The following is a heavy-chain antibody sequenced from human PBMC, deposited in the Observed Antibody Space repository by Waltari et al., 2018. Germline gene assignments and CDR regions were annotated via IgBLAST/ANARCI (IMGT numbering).Heavy chain of an antibody. Sequence: EVQLVQSGAEVKKPGESLRISCKASGYSLTSTWISWVRQMPGKGLEWMGKTDPRDSYTNYSPSFQGHVTFSVDKSISTAYLQWHSLRASDTAMYYCARRTDPGTYFDYWGQGALVTVSS. J-gene: IGHJ4*02. CDR3: ARRTDPGTYFDY. V-gene: IGHV5-10-1*03. D-gene: IGHD1-1*01. CDR1: GYSLTSTW. CDR2: TDPRDSYT.